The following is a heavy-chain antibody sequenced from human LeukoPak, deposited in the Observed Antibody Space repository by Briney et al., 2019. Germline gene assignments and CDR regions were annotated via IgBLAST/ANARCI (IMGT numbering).Heavy chain of an antibody. CDR2: ISYDGSNK. CDR3: ARDPDTAD. Sequence: PGGSLRLSCAASGFTFSSYAMHWVRQAPGKGLEWVAVISYDGSNKYYADSVKGRFTISRDNSKNTLYLQMNSLRAEDTAVYYCARDPDTADWGQGTMVTVSS. CDR1: GFTFSSYA. D-gene: IGHD5-18*01. J-gene: IGHJ3*01. V-gene: IGHV3-30-3*01.